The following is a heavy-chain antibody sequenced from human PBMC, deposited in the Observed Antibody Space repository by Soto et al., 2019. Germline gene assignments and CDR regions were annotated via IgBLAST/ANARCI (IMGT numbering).Heavy chain of an antibody. CDR2: TYYRSKWYN. D-gene: IGHD1-1*01. Sequence: SQTLSLTCAISGDSVSSNSAAWNWIRQSPSRGLEWLGRTYYRSKWYNDYAVSVKGRITINPDTSKNQFSLQLNSVTPEDTAVYYCARLEAWNYYYYYGMDVWGQGTTVTVSS. V-gene: IGHV6-1*01. J-gene: IGHJ6*02. CDR3: ARLEAWNYYYYYGMDV. CDR1: GDSVSSNSAA.